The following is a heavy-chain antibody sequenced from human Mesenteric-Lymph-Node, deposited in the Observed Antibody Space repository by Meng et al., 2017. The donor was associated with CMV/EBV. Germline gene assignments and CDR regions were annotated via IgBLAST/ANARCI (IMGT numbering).Heavy chain of an antibody. D-gene: IGHD3-3*01. CDR2: INAGNGNT. CDR1: FTSDA. CDR3: ARDHLDYDFWSGYYTTKFDP. J-gene: IGHJ5*02. Sequence: FTSDAMHWVRQAPGQRLEWMGWINAGNGNTKYSQKFQGRVTITRDTSASTAYMELSSLRSEDTAVYYCARDHLDYDFWSGYYTTKFDPWGQGTLVTVSS. V-gene: IGHV1-3*01.